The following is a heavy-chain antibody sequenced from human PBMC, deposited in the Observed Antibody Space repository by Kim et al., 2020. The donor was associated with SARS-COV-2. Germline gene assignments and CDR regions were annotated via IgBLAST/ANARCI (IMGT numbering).Heavy chain of an antibody. CDR2: INHSGST. J-gene: IGHJ5*02. Sequence: SETLSLTCAVYGGSFSGYYWSWIRQPPGKGLEWIGEINHSGSTNYNPSLKRRVTISVDTSKNQFSLKLSSVTAADTAVYYCARVHYSNYRAVWFDPWGQGTLVTVSS. V-gene: IGHV4-34*01. CDR1: GGSFSGYY. D-gene: IGHD4-4*01. CDR3: ARVHYSNYRAVWFDP.